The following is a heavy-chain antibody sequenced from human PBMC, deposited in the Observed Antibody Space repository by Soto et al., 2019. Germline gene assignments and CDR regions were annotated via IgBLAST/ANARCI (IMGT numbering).Heavy chain of an antibody. V-gene: IGHV3-30-3*01. CDR1: GFTFSNNA. CDR3: ARGTTTSAFSAMDV. Sequence: QVQLVESGGGVVQPGRSLRLSCAASGFTFSNNAMDWVRQAPGKGLEWVAVISYDGSNKYIAESVKGRFTISRDNSKNPLFLQMNSLRAEDPAVYYCARGTTTSAFSAMDVWGPGTTVTVSS. CDR2: ISYDGSNK. D-gene: IGHD1-1*01. J-gene: IGHJ6*02.